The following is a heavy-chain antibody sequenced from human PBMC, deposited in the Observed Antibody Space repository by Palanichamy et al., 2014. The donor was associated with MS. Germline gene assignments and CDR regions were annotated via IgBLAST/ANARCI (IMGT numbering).Heavy chain of an antibody. D-gene: IGHD6-6*01. CDR1: GGSISDTKW. V-gene: IGHV4-4*02. Sequence: QVLLQESGPGLVKPSGTLSLTCAVSGGSISDTKWWSWVRQPPGKGLEWIGEIFHTGSTNYNPSLKGRVTMSVDKSKNYFSLKLSSVTAADTAVYYCARDRIAAPSAGTTYYYYGMDVWGQGTTVTVSS. J-gene: IGHJ6*02. CDR3: ARDRIAAPSAGTTYYYYGMDV. CDR2: IFHTGST.